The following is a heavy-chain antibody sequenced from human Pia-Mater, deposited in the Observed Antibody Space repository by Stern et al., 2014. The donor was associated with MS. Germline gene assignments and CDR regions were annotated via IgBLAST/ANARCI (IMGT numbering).Heavy chain of an antibody. J-gene: IGHJ5*02. CDR2: VYTSGGT. CDR3: ARGVAGSYYNKWFDP. Sequence: QVQLVQSGPGLVKPSETLSLTCTVSGGAMTTYYWTWIRPPAGKGLEWIGRVYTSGGTHYHPSLGRRVTGSVDTSKTQFYLDLRSVTAADTAVYYCARGVAGSYYNKWFDPWGQGILVTVSS. V-gene: IGHV4-4*07. D-gene: IGHD3-10*01. CDR1: GGAMTTYY.